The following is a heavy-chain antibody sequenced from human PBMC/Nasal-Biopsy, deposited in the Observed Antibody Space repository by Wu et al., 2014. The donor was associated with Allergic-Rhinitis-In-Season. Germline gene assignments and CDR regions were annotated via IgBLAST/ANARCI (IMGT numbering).Heavy chain of an antibody. D-gene: IGHD1-26*01. V-gene: IGHV3-74*01. J-gene: IGHJ4*02. CDR2: ISDDGTST. Sequence: LRLSCAASGFITFSTSVMNWVRQSPGKGLMWVSLISDDGTSTTYADSVKGRFTISRDNSKNTLYLQLNSLRAEDTAVYYCARGRYSGNYWGEGTLVTVSS. CDR3: ARGRYSGNY. CDR1: GFITFSTSV.